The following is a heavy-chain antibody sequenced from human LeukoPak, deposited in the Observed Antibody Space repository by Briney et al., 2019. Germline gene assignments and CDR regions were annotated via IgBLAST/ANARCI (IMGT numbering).Heavy chain of an antibody. J-gene: IGHJ5*02. CDR3: ARDLGGYYYDSSGNPQVYNWFDP. CDR1: GYSISSGYY. V-gene: IGHV4-4*07. D-gene: IGHD3-22*01. CDR2: IYTSGST. Sequence: PSETLSLTCVVSGYSISSGYYWGWIRQPAGKGLEWIGRIYTSGSTNYNPSLKSRVTMSVDTSKNQFSLKLSSVTAADTAVYYCARDLGGYYYDSSGNPQVYNWFDPWGQGTLVTVSS.